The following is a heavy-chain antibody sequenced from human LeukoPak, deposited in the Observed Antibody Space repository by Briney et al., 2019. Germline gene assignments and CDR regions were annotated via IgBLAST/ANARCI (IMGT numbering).Heavy chain of an antibody. J-gene: IGHJ2*01. V-gene: IGHV4-59*01. CDR2: INYSGRT. CDR3: ARVGDTIYFDL. D-gene: IGHD1-26*01. Sequence: SETLSLTCTVSVGSISSYYWGWVRQPPGKGLEWIGYINYSGRTNYNPSLKSRVTISVDTSKNQFSLKLSSVTAADTAVYYCARVGDTIYFDLWGRGTLVTVSS. CDR1: VGSISSYY.